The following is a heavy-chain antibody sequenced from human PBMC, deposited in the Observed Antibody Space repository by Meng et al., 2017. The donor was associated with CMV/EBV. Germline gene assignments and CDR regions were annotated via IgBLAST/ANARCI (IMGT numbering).Heavy chain of an antibody. CDR2: IIPIFGTA. CDR3: ARDGYCSSTSCPPPIDYYYYGMDV. D-gene: IGHD2-2*03. J-gene: IGHJ6*02. V-gene: IGHV1-69*05. Sequence: SAKVSCKASGGTFISYAISWVRQAPGQGLEWMGGIIPIFGTANYAQKFQGRVTITTDESTSTAYMELSSLRSEDTAVYYCARDGYCSSTSCPPPIDYYYYGMDVWGQGTTVTVSS. CDR1: GGTFISYA.